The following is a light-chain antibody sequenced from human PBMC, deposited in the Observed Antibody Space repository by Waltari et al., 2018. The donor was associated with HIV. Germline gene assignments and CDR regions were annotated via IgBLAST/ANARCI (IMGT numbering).Light chain of an antibody. J-gene: IGKJ2*01. CDR1: QGIGTN. CDR3: LQLSNFPFT. CDR2: SAS. Sequence: DIRLTQSPSLLTASVGDRASITRRASQGIGTNLAWFQQKARKVPNLLIYSASTLHVGVPSRFSGSGSGTEFTLTIDNLQPEDFATYYCLQLSNFPFTFGQGTKLAIK. V-gene: IGKV1-9*01.